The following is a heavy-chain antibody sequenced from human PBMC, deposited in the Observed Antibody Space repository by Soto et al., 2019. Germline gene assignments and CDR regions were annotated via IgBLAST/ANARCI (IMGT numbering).Heavy chain of an antibody. CDR2: ISSSSSTI. V-gene: IGHV3-48*01. D-gene: IGHD3-3*01. CDR3: ASLLDFWSGYYDKDAFDI. Sequence: GGSLRLSCAASGFTFSSYSMNWVRQAPGKGLEWVSYISSSSSTIYYADSVKGRFTISRDNAKNSLYLQMNSLRAEDTAVYYCASLLDFWSGYYDKDAFDIWGQGTMVTVSS. J-gene: IGHJ3*02. CDR1: GFTFSSYS.